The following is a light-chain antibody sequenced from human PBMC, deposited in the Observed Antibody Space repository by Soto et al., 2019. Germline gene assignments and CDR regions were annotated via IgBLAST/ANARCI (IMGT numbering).Light chain of an antibody. CDR2: DVS. V-gene: IGLV2-14*01. J-gene: IGLJ2*01. Sequence: QSALTQPASVSGSPGQSITISCTGTSSDVGGYNYVSWYQQHPGKAPKLMIYDVSNRPSGVSNRFSGSKSGNTASLTISGIQAEDEAAYYCSSYTSISTLVFGGGTKLTVI. CDR1: SSDVGGYNY. CDR3: SSYTSISTLV.